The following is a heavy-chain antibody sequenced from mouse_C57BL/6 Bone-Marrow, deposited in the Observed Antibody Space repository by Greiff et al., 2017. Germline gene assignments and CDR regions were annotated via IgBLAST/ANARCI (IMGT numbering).Heavy chain of an antibody. J-gene: IGHJ2*01. CDR1: GFTFSSYA. D-gene: IGHD1-1*01. Sequence: EVQLVESGGGLVKPGGSLKLSCAASGFTFSSYAMSWVRQTPEKRLEWVATISDGGSYTYYPDNVKGRFTISRDNAKNNLYLQMNHLTSEDTAMYYCARDGDGTPYYFDYWGQGTTLTVSA. CDR3: ARDGDGTPYYFDY. V-gene: IGHV5-4*01. CDR2: ISDGGSYT.